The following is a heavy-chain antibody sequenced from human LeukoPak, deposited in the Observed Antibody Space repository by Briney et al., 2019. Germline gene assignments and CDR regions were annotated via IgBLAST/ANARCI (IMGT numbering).Heavy chain of an antibody. CDR2: IYYSGST. CDR1: GGSISSGGYY. CDR3: ASTSRGGGYDFVY. V-gene: IGHV4-31*03. D-gene: IGHD5-12*01. Sequence: SETLSLTCTVSGGSISSGGYYWSWIRQHPGKGLEWIGYIYYSGSTYYNPSLKSRVTISVDTSKNQFSLKLSSVTAADTAVYYCASTSRGGGYDFVYWGQGTLVTVSS. J-gene: IGHJ4*02.